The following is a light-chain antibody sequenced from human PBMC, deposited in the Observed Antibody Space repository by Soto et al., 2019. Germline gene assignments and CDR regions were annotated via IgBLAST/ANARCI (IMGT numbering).Light chain of an antibody. V-gene: IGKV1-8*01. CDR3: QQYYSYPPYT. CDR2: AAS. CDR1: QGISSY. J-gene: IGKJ2*01. Sequence: AIRMTQSPSSLSASTGDRVTITCRASQGISSYLAWYQQKPGKAPKLLIYAASTLQSGVPSRFSGSGSGTDFTLTISCLQSEDFATYYCQQYYSYPPYTFAQGTKVDI.